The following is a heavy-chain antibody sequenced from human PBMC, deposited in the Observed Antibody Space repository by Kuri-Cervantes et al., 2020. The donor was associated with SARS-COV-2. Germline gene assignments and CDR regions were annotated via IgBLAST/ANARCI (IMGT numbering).Heavy chain of an antibody. CDR3: ASTMTTVTYPSWYFDY. Sequence: SETLSLTCTVSGGSISSYYWSWIRQPPGQGLEWLGYIYYSGSTNYNPSLKSRVTISVDTSKNQFSLKLSSVTAADTAVYYCASTMTTVTYPSWYFDYWGQGTLVTVSS. D-gene: IGHD4-11*01. CDR1: GGSISSYY. CDR2: IYYSGST. V-gene: IGHV4-59*12. J-gene: IGHJ4*02.